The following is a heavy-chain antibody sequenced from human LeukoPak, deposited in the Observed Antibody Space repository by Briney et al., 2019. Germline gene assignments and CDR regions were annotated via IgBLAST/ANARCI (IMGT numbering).Heavy chain of an antibody. CDR1: GFTFSSYS. CDR3: AREDSWSGLPFDP. J-gene: IGHJ5*02. D-gene: IGHD3-22*01. V-gene: IGHV3-48*01. CDR2: ISSSSSTI. Sequence: QSGGSLRLSCAASGFTFSSYSMNWVRQAPGKGLEWVSYISSSSSTIYYADSVKGRFTISRDNSKNTLYLRMNSLRAEDTAVYYCAREDSWSGLPFDPWGQGTLVTVSS.